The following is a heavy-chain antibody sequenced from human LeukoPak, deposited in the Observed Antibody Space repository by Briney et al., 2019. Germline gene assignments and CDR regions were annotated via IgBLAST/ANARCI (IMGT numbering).Heavy chain of an antibody. CDR3: APIDSNSWYHAFDI. CDR1: GFTFDDYA. J-gene: IGHJ3*02. V-gene: IGHV3-9*01. Sequence: PGGSLRLSCAASGFTFDDYAMHWVRQAPGKGLEWVSGITWNSGYIAYADSVKGRFTISRDNAKNSLFLQMNSLRAEDTAVYARAPIDSNSWYHAFDIWGQGTMVTVSS. CDR2: ITWNSGYI. D-gene: IGHD6-13*01.